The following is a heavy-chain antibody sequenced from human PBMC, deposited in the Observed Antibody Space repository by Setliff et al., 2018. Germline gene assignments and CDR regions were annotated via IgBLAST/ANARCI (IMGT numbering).Heavy chain of an antibody. Sequence: ASVKVSCKASGYTFTRYGISWVRQAPGQGLEWMGWISAYNGNTNYAQKLQGRVTMTTDTSTSTAYMELRSLRSDDTAVYYCARVNPTMITFGGVIVIWFDPWGQGTLVTVS. J-gene: IGHJ5*02. CDR1: GYTFTRYG. CDR2: ISAYNGNT. D-gene: IGHD3-16*02. V-gene: IGHV1-18*01. CDR3: ARVNPTMITFGGVIVIWFDP.